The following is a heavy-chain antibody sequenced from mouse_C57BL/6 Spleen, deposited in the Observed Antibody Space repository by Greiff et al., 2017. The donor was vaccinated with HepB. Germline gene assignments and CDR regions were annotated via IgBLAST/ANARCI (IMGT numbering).Heavy chain of an antibody. CDR3: ARSGYYSNIDWYFDV. V-gene: IGHV1-82*01. Sequence: QVQLQQSGPELVKPGASVKISCKASGYAFSSSWMNWVKQRPGKGLEWIGRIYPGDGDTNYNGKFKGKATLTADKSSSTAYMQLSSLTSEDSAVYFCARSGYYSNIDWYFDVWGTGTTVTVSS. D-gene: IGHD2-5*01. CDR2: IYPGDGDT. CDR1: GYAFSSSW. J-gene: IGHJ1*03.